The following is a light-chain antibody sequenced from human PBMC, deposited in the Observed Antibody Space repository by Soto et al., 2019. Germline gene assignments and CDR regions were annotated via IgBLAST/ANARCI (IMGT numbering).Light chain of an antibody. J-gene: IGKJ1*01. CDR1: QGIRNQ. CDR2: AAS. Sequence: DSQMTQSPSSLSASVGDRVTITCRASQGIRNQLAWYQQKPGKAPKRLIYAASTLQRGVPSRFSASGSGSDFTLTISSLQPEDGETYSCLQQDFSPRTSGQGTKVDIK. CDR3: LQQDFSPRT. V-gene: IGKV1-17*01.